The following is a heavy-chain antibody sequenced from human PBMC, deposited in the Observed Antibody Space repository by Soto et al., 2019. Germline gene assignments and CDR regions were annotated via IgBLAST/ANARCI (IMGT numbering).Heavy chain of an antibody. J-gene: IGHJ6*02. V-gene: IGHV4-34*01. CDR1: GGSFSGYY. D-gene: IGHD3-3*01. CDR3: ARGLTYYDFWSGYPYYGMDV. Sequence: SETLSLTCAVYGGSFSGYYWSWIRQPPGKGLEWIGEINHSGSTNYNPSLKSRVTISVDTSKNQFSPKLSSVTAADTAVYYCARGLTYYDFWSGYPYYGMDVWGQGTTVTVSS. CDR2: INHSGST.